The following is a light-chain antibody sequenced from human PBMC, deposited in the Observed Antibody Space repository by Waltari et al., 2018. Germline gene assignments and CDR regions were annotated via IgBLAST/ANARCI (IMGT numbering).Light chain of an antibody. J-gene: IGLJ3*02. CDR1: SSHIGAGYD. Sequence: QSVLTQPPSVSGAPGQRVTISCTGSSSHIGAGYDVHWYQQLPGTAPKLHIYGNSNRPSGVPDRFSGSKSGTSASLAITGLQAEDEADYYCQSYDSSLSGSRVFGGGTKLTVL. V-gene: IGLV1-40*01. CDR3: QSYDSSLSGSRV. CDR2: GNS.